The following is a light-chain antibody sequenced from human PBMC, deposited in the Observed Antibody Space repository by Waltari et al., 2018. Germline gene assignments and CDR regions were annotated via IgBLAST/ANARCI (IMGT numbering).Light chain of an antibody. J-gene: IGKJ1*01. V-gene: IGKV1-5*01. CDR2: GAS. Sequence: DIQMTQSPSTLSASIGDSVTITCRASQSLSNWLAWYQQKPGKAPKLLIYGASSLESGVPSRFSGSGSGTEFTLTISSLQPDDFATYYCQQYNTDSRTFGQGTTVE. CDR3: QQYNTDSRT. CDR1: QSLSNW.